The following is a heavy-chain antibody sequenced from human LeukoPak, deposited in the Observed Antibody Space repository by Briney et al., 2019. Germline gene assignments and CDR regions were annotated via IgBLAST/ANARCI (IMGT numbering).Heavy chain of an antibody. J-gene: IGHJ4*02. CDR1: GGTFSSHS. CDR3: ARAYCGGDCSPGGY. D-gene: IGHD2-21*02. V-gene: IGHV1-69*15. Sequence: ASVKVSCKASGGTFSSHSVSWVRQAPGPGLEWMGRIIPIFGAANYAQKFQGRVSITADESTSTAYMELSSLTSEDTAVYYCARAYCGGDCSPGGYWGQGTLVTVSS. CDR2: IIPIFGAA.